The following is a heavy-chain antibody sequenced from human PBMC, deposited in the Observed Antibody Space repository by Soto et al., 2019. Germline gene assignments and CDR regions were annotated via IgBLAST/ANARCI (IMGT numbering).Heavy chain of an antibody. J-gene: IGHJ4*02. V-gene: IGHV3-23*01. CDR1: GFTFSSYA. D-gene: IGHD3-22*01. CDR3: AKTYYYDSSGYPAFDY. CDR2: ISGSGGST. Sequence: PGGSLRLSCAASGFTFSSYAMSWVRQAPGKGLEWVSAISGSGGSTYYADSVKGRFTISRDNSKNTLYLQMNSLRAEDTAVYYCAKTYYYDSSGYPAFDYWGQGTLVTVSS.